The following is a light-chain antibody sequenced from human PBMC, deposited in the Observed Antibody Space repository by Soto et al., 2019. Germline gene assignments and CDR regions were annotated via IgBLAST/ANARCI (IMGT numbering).Light chain of an antibody. J-gene: IGKJ1*01. V-gene: IGKV4-1*01. CDR2: WAS. Sequence: DIVMTQSPDSLAVSLGERATINCKSSQTVLSNSNNKNFLAWYQMKPGQPPKLLISWASTRESGVPDRFSGSRSPRFFSMTISILQADDVAVYYCQQYYSGRGFGQGTKVEIK. CDR1: QTVLSNSNNKNF. CDR3: QQYYSGRG.